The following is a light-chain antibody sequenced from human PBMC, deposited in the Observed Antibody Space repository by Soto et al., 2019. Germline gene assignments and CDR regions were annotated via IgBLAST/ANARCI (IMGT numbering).Light chain of an antibody. Sequence: EVVMTQSPATLVVSPGERATLSCRASQSVGDDLAWYQHNPGQAPRLLIYGASTRADDVPARFSGGGSGTAFTLTISSLQSEDFSIYYWHKYNDWPPITFGPGTTVTIK. V-gene: IGKV3-15*01. CDR2: GAS. J-gene: IGKJ3*01. CDR3: HKYNDWPPIT. CDR1: QSVGDD.